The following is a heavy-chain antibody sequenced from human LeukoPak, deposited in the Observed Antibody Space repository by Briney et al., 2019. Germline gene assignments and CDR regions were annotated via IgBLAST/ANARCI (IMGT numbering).Heavy chain of an antibody. CDR1: GFIFSSYG. Sequence: KPGGSLRLSCAVSGFIFSSYGMHWVRQAPGKGLEWVSSISSSSSYIFYADSVKGRFTISRDNAKNSLYVQMNSLSAEDTAVYYCARGGGGLNWFDPWGQGTLVTVSS. CDR2: ISSSSSYI. CDR3: ARGGGGLNWFDP. V-gene: IGHV3-21*01. D-gene: IGHD3-16*01. J-gene: IGHJ5*02.